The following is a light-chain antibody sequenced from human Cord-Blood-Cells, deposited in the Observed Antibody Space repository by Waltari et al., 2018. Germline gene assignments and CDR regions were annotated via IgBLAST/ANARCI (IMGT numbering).Light chain of an antibody. CDR1: SLRSYY. CDR2: GKN. Sequence: SSELTQDPAVSVALGQTVRIKCQGDSLRSYYASWYQQKQGQAPVLVIYGKNNRPSGIPDRFSGSSSGNTASLTITGAQAEDEADYYCNSRDSSGNHYVFGTGTKVTVL. J-gene: IGLJ1*01. CDR3: NSRDSSGNHYV. V-gene: IGLV3-19*01.